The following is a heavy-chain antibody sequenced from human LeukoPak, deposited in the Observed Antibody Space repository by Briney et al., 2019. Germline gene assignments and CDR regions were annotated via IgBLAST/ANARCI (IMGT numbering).Heavy chain of an antibody. J-gene: IGHJ5*01. V-gene: IGHV1-2*02. Sequence: GASVKVSCKASGYTFTGFYMHWVRQAPGQGLEWMGWINPNSGGTNYAKKFQGRGTMTRYTSISTAYMDLSRLRSDDTAVYYCARYGYNSGWLSAEGWFDSWGQGTLVTVSS. CDR1: GYTFTGFY. D-gene: IGHD6-19*01. CDR2: INPNSGGT. CDR3: ARYGYNSGWLSAEGWFDS.